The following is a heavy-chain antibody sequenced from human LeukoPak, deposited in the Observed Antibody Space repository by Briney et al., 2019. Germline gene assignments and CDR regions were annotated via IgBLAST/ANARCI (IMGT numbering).Heavy chain of an antibody. V-gene: IGHV3-23*01. CDR2: ISGSAGST. D-gene: IGHD1-1*01. CDR3: AKGGRGNPFDY. J-gene: IGHJ4*02. CDR1: GFRFSSYA. Sequence: GGSLRLSCAASGFRFSSYAMTWVRQAPGKGLEWVSGISGSAGSTYYADSVKGRFTISRDNSKNTLYLQMNSLRAEDTAVYYCAKGGRGNPFDYWGQGSLVTVSS.